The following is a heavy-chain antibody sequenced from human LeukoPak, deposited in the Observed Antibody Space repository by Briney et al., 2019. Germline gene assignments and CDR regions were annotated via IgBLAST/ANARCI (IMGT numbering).Heavy chain of an antibody. CDR3: ARDSSGYQ. CDR1: GFTFSTYW. CDR2: IKEDGSEK. J-gene: IGHJ4*02. D-gene: IGHD3-22*01. Sequence: GGSLRLSCAASGFTFSTYWMSSVRQAPGKGLEWVANIKEDGSEKYYGDSVKGRFTISRDNAKNSLYLEMNSLRVEDTAMYYCARDSSGYQWGQGTLVTVSS. V-gene: IGHV3-7*01.